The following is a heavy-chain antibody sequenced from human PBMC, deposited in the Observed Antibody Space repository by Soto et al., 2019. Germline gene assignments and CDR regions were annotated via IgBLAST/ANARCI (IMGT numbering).Heavy chain of an antibody. V-gene: IGHV3-30-3*01. CDR2: ISYDGSNK. D-gene: IGHD2-15*01. J-gene: IGHJ6*02. CDR3: ARDLSRERTQPHCSGGSCYYYYGMDV. Sequence: ESGGGVVQPGRSLRLSCAASGFTFSSYAMHWVRQAPGKGLEWVAVISYDGSNKYYADSVKGRFTISRDNSKNTLYLQMNSLRAEDTAVYYCARDLSRERTQPHCSGGSCYYYYGMDVWGQGTTVTVSS. CDR1: GFTFSSYA.